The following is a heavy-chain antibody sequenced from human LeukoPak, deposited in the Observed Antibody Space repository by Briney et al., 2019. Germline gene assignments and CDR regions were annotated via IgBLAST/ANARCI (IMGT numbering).Heavy chain of an antibody. V-gene: IGHV4-38-2*02. CDR2: IYHSGTT. CDR3: ASDSFYDSGGYFYY. J-gene: IGHJ4*02. D-gene: IGHD3-22*01. CDR1: GYSISTGYF. Sequence: KPSETLSLTCTVSGYSISTGYFWGWIRQTPGKGLEWIGSIYHSGTTYYNPSLKSRVTISVDTSENQFSLKLTSVTAADTAVYYCASDSFYDSGGYFYYWGQGTPVTVSS.